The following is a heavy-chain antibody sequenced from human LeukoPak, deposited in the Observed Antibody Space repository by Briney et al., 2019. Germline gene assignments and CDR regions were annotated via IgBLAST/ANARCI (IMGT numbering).Heavy chain of an antibody. CDR3: ARVKVGSWDWFDP. D-gene: IGHD1-26*01. CDR1: GFTFSGSA. CDR2: INTDGSST. J-gene: IGHJ5*02. Sequence: PGGSLRLSCAASGFTFSGSAMHWVRQAPGKGLVWVSRINTDGSSTSYADSVKGRFTISRDNAKNTAYLQMNSLRAEDTAVYYCARVKVGSWDWFDPWGQGTLVTVSS. V-gene: IGHV3-74*01.